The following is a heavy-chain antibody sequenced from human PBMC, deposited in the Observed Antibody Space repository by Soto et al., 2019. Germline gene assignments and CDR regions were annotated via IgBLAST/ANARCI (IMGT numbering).Heavy chain of an antibody. CDR1: GFTFTTYA. V-gene: IGHV3-23*01. Sequence: EVQLLESGGGFLQPGGSLRLSCAASGFTFTTYAMSWVRQAPGKGLEWVSTITDNGGSRYYADSVKGRFTISRDNSRSTVYLQMNSLRAEDTAVYYCAKVVLVTAVRHAFDVWGQGTRVTVST. J-gene: IGHJ3*01. CDR2: ITDNGGSR. CDR3: AKVVLVTAVRHAFDV. D-gene: IGHD2-21*02.